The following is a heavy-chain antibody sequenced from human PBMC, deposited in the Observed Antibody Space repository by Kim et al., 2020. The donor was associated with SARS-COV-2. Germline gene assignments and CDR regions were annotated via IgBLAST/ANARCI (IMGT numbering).Heavy chain of an antibody. D-gene: IGHD3-10*01. Sequence: GGSLRLSCAASGFTFSSYWMHWVRQAPGKGLVWVSRINSDGSSTSYADSVKGRFTISRDNAKNTLYLQMNSLRAEDTAVYYCARSGGDYNLAFDIWGQGTMVTVSS. CDR2: INSDGSST. J-gene: IGHJ3*02. V-gene: IGHV3-74*01. CDR3: ARSGGDYNLAFDI. CDR1: GFTFSSYW.